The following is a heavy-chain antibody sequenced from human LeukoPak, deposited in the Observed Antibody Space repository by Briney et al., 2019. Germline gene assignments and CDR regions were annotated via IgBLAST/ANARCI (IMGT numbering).Heavy chain of an antibody. CDR1: GFTVSDNN. CDR2: IRSRVNSYAT. CDR3: TRRGTASAPDDY. V-gene: IGHV3-73*01. J-gene: IGHJ4*02. Sequence: PGGSLRLSCAASGFTVSDNNMIWVRQASGKGLEWVGRIRSRVNSYATTYAASVKGRFTISRDDSKNTAYLEMNSLKTEDTAVYFCTRRGTASAPDDYWGQGALVTVSS. D-gene: IGHD6-13*01.